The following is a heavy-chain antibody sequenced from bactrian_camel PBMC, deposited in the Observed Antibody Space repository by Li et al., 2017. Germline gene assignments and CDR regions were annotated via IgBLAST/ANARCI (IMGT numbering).Heavy chain of an antibody. CDR2: IGTEGTP. J-gene: IGHJ4*01. Sequence: HVQLVESGGGSVQAGGSLKLSCAASADAGTRLCMGWFRQVPGKGREEVATIGTEGTPWYIDSVKDRFAISRDSAMSTLYLQLDNLKTEDTARYYCAKDFRPLQYPGNWTSADRGRGTQVTVS. V-gene: IGHV3S57*01. CDR1: ADAGTRLC. D-gene: IGHD1*01.